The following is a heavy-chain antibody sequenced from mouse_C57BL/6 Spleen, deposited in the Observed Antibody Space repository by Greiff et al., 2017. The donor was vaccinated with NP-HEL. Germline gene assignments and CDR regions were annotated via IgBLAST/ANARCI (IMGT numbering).Heavy chain of an antibody. CDR2: IYPGSGST. J-gene: IGHJ2*01. CDR3: ARSPFYYYGSSYGCYFDY. V-gene: IGHV1-55*01. CDR1: GYTFTSYW. D-gene: IGHD1-1*01. Sequence: QVQLQQSGAELVKPGASVKMSCKASGYTFTSYWITWVKQRPGQGLEWIGDIYPGSGSTNYNEKFKSKATLTVDTSSSTAYMQLSSLTSEDSAVYYCARSPFYYYGSSYGCYFDYWGQGTTLTVSS.